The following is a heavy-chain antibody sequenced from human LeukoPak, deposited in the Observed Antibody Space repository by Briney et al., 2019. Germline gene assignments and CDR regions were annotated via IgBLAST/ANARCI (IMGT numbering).Heavy chain of an antibody. Sequence: PSETLSLTCTVSGGSISSYYWSWIRQPPGKGLEWIGYIYYSGSTNYNPSLKRRITISVDTSKNQFSLKLSSVTTADTAVYYCARGYGDYYYYGLDVWGQGTTVTVSS. J-gene: IGHJ6*02. CDR3: ARGYGDYYYYGLDV. CDR1: GGSISSYY. CDR2: IYYSGST. D-gene: IGHD4-17*01. V-gene: IGHV4-59*01.